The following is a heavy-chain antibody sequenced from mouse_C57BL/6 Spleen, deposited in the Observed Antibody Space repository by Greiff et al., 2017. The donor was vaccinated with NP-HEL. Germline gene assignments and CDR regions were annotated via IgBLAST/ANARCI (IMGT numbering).Heavy chain of an antibody. CDR1: GYTFTSYG. J-gene: IGHJ1*03. D-gene: IGHD1-1*01. CDR3: ARSNYYGSSPPHWYFDV. Sequence: VQGVESGAELARPGASVKLSCKASGYTFTSYGISWVKQRTGQGLEWIGEIYPRSGNTYYNEKFKGKATLTADKSSSTAYMELRSLTSEDSAVYFCARSNYYGSSPPHWYFDVWGTGTTVTVSS. V-gene: IGHV1-81*01. CDR2: IYPRSGNT.